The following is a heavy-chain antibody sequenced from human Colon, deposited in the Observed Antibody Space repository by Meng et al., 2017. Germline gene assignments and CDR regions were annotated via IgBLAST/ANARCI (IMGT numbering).Heavy chain of an antibody. CDR3: ARDEVVRGILDV. V-gene: IGHV4-61*02. D-gene: IGHD3-10*01. Sequence: SETLSLTCTVSDAPVNNSLYYWAWIRQPAGKGLEWIGRIYTSGSTHYNPSIKGRVSISLDKSKRRVSLELSSVTAADTAVYYCARDEVVRGILDVWGQGTQVTVSS. CDR2: IYTSGST. J-gene: IGHJ4*02. CDR1: DAPVNNSLYY.